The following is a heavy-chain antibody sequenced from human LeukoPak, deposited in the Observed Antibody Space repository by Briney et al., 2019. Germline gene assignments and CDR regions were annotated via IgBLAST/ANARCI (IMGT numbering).Heavy chain of an antibody. D-gene: IGHD1-26*01. V-gene: IGHV3-74*01. Sequence: GGSLRLSCAASGFTFSTYWMHWVRQGPGKGLLWVSRINSDGSSTYYADSVEGRFTISRDNAKNSLYLQMNSLRAEDTAVYYCPRGSEWDLLGSCDYWGQGTLVTVSS. J-gene: IGHJ4*02. CDR3: PRGSEWDLLGSCDY. CDR2: INSDGSST. CDR1: GFTFSTYW.